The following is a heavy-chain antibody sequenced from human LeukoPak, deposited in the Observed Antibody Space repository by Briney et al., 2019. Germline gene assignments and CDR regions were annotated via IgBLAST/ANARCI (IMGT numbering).Heavy chain of an antibody. CDR2: MNPNSGNT. V-gene: IGHV1-8*03. J-gene: IGHJ6*03. D-gene: IGHD6-13*01. Sequence: GASVKVSCKASGYTFTSYDINWVRQATGQGLEWVGWMNPNSGNTGYAQKFQGRVTITRNTSISTAYMELSSLRSEDTAVYYCARGNLGRRVSSWSGGYYYYYMDVWGKGTTVTVSS. CDR3: ARGNLGRRVSSWSGGYYYYYMDV. CDR1: GYTFTSYD.